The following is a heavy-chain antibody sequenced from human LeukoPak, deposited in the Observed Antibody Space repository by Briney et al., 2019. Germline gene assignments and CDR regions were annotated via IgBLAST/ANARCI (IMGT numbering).Heavy chain of an antibody. J-gene: IGHJ2*01. D-gene: IGHD5-24*01. CDR3: ARDPPPAWTLATFSSHWYFDL. CDR2: IYTSGST. CDR1: GGSISSRNYY. Sequence: SQTLSLTCTVSGGSISSRNYYWSWVRQPAGKGLEWIGRIYTSGSTSYNPSPNSRVTISIDTSKNQFSLRLRSVTAADTAIYYCARDPPPAWTLATFSSHWYFDLWGRGTLVTVSS. V-gene: IGHV4-61*02.